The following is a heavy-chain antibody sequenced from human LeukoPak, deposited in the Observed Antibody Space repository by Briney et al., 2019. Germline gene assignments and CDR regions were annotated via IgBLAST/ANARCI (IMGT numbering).Heavy chain of an antibody. CDR2: IYSGGST. Sequence: GGSLRLSCAASGFTVSSNYMSWVRQAPGKGLEWVSVIYSGGSTYYADSVKGRFTISRDNSKNTLYLQMNSLRAEDTAVYYCAKVGEKRWFDPWGQGTLVTVSS. V-gene: IGHV3-53*01. D-gene: IGHD2-21*01. J-gene: IGHJ5*02. CDR3: AKVGEKRWFDP. CDR1: GFTVSSNY.